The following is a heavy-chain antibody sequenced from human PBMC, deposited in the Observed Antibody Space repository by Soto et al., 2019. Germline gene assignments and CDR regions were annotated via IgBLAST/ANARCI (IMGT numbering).Heavy chain of an antibody. D-gene: IGHD3-10*01. CDR1: GFTFDDYA. J-gene: IGHJ4*02. Sequence: EVQLVESGGGLVQPGRSLRLSCAASGFTFDDYAIHWVRQAPGRGLEWVAGISWNGASIGYADSVKGRFTISRDNAKNPLPLQMNSLRSEDTALYYCANLPLYGSGFDCWGQGTLVTVSS. CDR3: ANLPLYGSGFDC. V-gene: IGHV3-9*01. CDR2: ISWNGASI.